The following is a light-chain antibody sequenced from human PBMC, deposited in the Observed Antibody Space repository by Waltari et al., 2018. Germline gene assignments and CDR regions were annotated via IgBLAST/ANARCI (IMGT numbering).Light chain of an antibody. CDR3: QNHEKLPAT. CDR1: QSVSGF. J-gene: IGKJ1*01. Sequence: EIVLTLSPGTLSLSPGERATLACRASQSVSGFLAWYQQKPGQAPRLLIYHASNRATGIPDRFSGSGSGTDFSLTISRLEPEDFAVYYCQNHEKLPATFGQGTKVEI. CDR2: HAS. V-gene: IGKV3-20*01.